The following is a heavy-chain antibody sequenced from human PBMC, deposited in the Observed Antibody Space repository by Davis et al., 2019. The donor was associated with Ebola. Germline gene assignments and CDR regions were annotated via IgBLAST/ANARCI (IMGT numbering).Heavy chain of an antibody. Sequence: AASVKVSCKASGYTFTTYSIHWVRQAPGPRLEWMGWINAGNGDTKYSQKFQGRVAITRDTSASTASMELSSLRSEDSAVYYCARGGSGSYVLQHWGQGTLVTVSS. CDR3: ARGGSGSYVLQH. CDR2: INAGNGDT. D-gene: IGHD1-26*01. V-gene: IGHV1-3*01. CDR1: GYTFTTYS. J-gene: IGHJ1*01.